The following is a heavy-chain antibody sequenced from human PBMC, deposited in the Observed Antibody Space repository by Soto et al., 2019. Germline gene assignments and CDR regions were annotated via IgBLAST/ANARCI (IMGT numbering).Heavy chain of an antibody. Sequence: TLSLTCAVYGGSFSGYYWSWIRQPPGKGLEWIGEINHSGSTNYNPSLKSRVTISVDTSKNQFSLKLSSVTAADTAVYYCARGLTQGLAKYYYGPRSVNYYVMDVWGQGTTVTVSS. CDR1: GGSFSGYY. D-gene: IGHD3-10*01. CDR2: INHSGST. CDR3: ARGLTQGLAKYYYGPRSVNYYVMDV. J-gene: IGHJ6*02. V-gene: IGHV4-34*01.